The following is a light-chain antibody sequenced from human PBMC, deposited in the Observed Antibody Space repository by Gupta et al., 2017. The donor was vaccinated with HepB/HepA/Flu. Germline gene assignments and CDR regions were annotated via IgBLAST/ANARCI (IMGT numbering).Light chain of an antibody. Sequence: EIVITQSPATLSVSPGERATLSCRASQSVSSNLAWYQQKPGQAPRLLIYGASTRATGIPARFSGSGSGTDFTLTISSLQSEDFAVYYCQHENNWPSTFGQGTKVEIK. CDR3: QHENNWPST. CDR2: GAS. CDR1: QSVSSN. V-gene: IGKV3D-15*01. J-gene: IGKJ1*01.